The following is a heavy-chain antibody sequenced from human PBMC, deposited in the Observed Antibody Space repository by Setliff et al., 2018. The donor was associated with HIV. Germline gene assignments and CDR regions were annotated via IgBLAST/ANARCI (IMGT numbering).Heavy chain of an antibody. CDR1: GFTFSSYS. V-gene: IGHV3-21*01. CDR2: ISSSSSYI. CDR3: ARAYNVYDYLFDSSGYDY. Sequence: GGSLRLSCAASGFTFSSYSMNWVRQAPGKGLEWVSSISSSSSYIDYADSVKGRFTISRDNAKNTLYLQMNSLRGEDTAVYYCARAYNVYDYLFDSSGYDYWGQGTLVTVSS. J-gene: IGHJ4*02. D-gene: IGHD3-22*01.